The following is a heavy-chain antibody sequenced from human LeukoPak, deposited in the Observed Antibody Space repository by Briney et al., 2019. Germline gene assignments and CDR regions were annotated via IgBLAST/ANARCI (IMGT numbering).Heavy chain of an antibody. CDR2: ISTSSSHI. V-gene: IGHV3-21*05. CDR1: GFTFSSYS. J-gene: IGHJ4*02. Sequence: GGSLRLSCAASGFTFSSYSMNWVRQAPGKGLEWVSYISTSSSHIYYADSVKGRFTISRDNAKKSLYLQMNSLRAEDTAVYYCARYGSGTYYPPLDYWGQGALVTVSS. CDR3: ARYGSGTYYPPLDY. D-gene: IGHD3-10*01.